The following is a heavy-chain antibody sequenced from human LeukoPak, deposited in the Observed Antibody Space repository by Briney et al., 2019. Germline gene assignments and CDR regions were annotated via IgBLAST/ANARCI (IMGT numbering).Heavy chain of an antibody. CDR1: GFTVSSNY. Sequence: GGSLRLSCAASGFTVSSNYMSWVRQAPGKGLEWVSVIYSGGSTYYADSVKGRFTISRDNSKSTLYLQMNSLRAEDTAVYYCARGGNSGYAIYYFDYWGQGTLVTVSS. D-gene: IGHD5-12*01. V-gene: IGHV3-53*01. J-gene: IGHJ4*02. CDR2: IYSGGST. CDR3: ARGGNSGYAIYYFDY.